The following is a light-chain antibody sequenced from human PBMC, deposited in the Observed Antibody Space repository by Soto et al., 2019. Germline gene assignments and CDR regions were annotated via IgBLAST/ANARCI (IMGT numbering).Light chain of an antibody. Sequence: IERTQSPSTLSTSVGDSVTLTCRASQNIRNWLAWYQQKPGKAPNPRIYDASSLKSGVPARLSGSGSGTEFTLTISSMQPDDFATYYCQQYNTYSTFGQGTRLEIK. CDR1: QNIRNW. V-gene: IGKV1-5*01. CDR2: DAS. CDR3: QQYNTYST. J-gene: IGKJ5*01.